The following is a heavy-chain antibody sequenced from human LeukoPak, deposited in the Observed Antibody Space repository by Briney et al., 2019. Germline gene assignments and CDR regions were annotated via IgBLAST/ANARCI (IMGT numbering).Heavy chain of an antibody. J-gene: IGHJ4*02. Sequence: SETLSLTCTVSGGSISSYYWSWIRQPPGKGLEWIGYIYHSGSTYYNPSLKSRVTISVDRSKNQFSLKLSSVTAADTAVYYCARDYLHSRYFDYWGQGTLVTVSS. CDR1: GGSISSYY. CDR2: IYHSGST. CDR3: ARDYLHSRYFDY. D-gene: IGHD6-13*01. V-gene: IGHV4-59*12.